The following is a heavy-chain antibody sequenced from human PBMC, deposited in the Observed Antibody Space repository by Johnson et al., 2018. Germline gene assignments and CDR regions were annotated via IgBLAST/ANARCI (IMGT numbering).Heavy chain of an antibody. CDR1: GFTFSSYG. Sequence: QVQLVESGGGVVQPGRSLRLSCAASGFTFSSYGMHWVRQAPGKGLEWVAVISYDGSNKYYADSVKGRFTVSRDNSKNTGYLQMNSLRAEDTAVYYCARGDYVWGSYRMNAEYFQHWGQGTLVTVSS. CDR3: ARGDYVWGSYRMNAEYFQH. J-gene: IGHJ1*01. V-gene: IGHV3-30*03. D-gene: IGHD3-16*02. CDR2: ISYDGSNK.